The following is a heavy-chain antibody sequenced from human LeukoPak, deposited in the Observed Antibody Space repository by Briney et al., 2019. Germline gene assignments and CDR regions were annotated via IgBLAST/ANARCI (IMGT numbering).Heavy chain of an antibody. J-gene: IGHJ4*02. D-gene: IGHD6-19*01. CDR1: GFTFSSHA. V-gene: IGHV3-23*01. Sequence: GGSLRLSCAASGFTFSSHAMTWVRQAPGKGLEWISAISGSGDTTYYADSVKGRFTISRDNSKNTLYLQMNSLRAEDMAVYYCAPVAVAASLDLYFEYWGQGTLVTVSS. CDR3: APVAVAASLDLYFEY. CDR2: ISGSGDTT.